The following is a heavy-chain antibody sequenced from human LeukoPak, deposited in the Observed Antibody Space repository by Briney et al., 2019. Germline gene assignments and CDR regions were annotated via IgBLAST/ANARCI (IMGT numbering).Heavy chain of an antibody. J-gene: IGHJ5*02. D-gene: IGHD3-22*01. V-gene: IGHV4-61*02. CDR3: ARDRGRASYDRNWFDP. CDR2: IYTSGST. CDR1: GNSISSGDNY. Sequence: PSQTLSLTCTVSGNSISSGDNYWSWIRQPAGKGLEWIGRIYTSGSTNYNPSLKSRVTISVDTSKNQFSLKLSSVTAADTAVYYCARDRGRASYDRNWFDPWGQGTLVTVSS.